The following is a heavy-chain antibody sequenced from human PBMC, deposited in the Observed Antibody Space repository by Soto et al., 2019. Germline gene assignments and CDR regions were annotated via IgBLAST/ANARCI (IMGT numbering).Heavy chain of an antibody. CDR3: ARGGTWIQLSSQFDY. CDR2: IYYSGST. CDR1: GGSISSYY. V-gene: IGHV4-59*01. Sequence: SETLSLTCTVSGGSISSYYWSWIRQPPGKGLEWIGYIYYSGSTNYNPSLKSRVTISVDTSKNQFSLKLSSVTAADTAVYYCARGGTWIQLSSQFDYWGQGTLVTVSS. J-gene: IGHJ4*02. D-gene: IGHD5-18*01.